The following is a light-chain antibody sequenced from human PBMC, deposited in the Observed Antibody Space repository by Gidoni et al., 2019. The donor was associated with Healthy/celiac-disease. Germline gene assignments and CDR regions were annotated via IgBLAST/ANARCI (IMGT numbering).Light chain of an antibody. CDR1: SGSIASHY. CDR2: EDN. J-gene: IGLJ1*01. Sequence: NFMLTQPHPLPAYPGNTVPISCTRSSGSIASHYVQWYQQRPGSSPTTVIYEDNQRPSGVPDRFSGSIDSSSNSASLTISGLKTEDEADYYCQSYDSSNRVFGTGTKVTVL. V-gene: IGLV6-57*01. CDR3: QSYDSSNRV.